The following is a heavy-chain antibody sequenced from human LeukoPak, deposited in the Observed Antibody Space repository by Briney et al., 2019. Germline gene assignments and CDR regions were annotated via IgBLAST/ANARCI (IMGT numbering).Heavy chain of an antibody. CDR3: ARPGYYYDSSGYTDY. D-gene: IGHD3-22*01. V-gene: IGHV5-51*01. CDR1: GYSFTSNW. Sequence: GESLKISCKGSGYSFTSNWIGWVRQMPGKGLEWMGIIYPGDSDTRYSPSFQGQVTISADKSISTAYLQWSSLKASDTAMYYCARPGYYYDSSGYTDYWGQGTLVTVSS. CDR2: IYPGDSDT. J-gene: IGHJ4*02.